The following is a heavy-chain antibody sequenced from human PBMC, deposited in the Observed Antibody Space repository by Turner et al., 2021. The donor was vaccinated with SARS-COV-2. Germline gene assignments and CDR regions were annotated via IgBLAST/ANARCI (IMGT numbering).Heavy chain of an antibody. CDR3: ARDLEAAAGP. V-gene: IGHV3-66*01. D-gene: IGHD6-13*01. J-gene: IGHJ4*02. CDR1: GFTVSSTY. CDR2: IYSGGST. Sequence: EVQLVDSGGGLVQPGGSLRLSCAASGFTVSSTYMSWVRQAPGKGLEWFSVIYSGGSTYYADSVKGRFTISRDNSKNTLYLQMNSLRAEDTAVYYCARDLEAAAGPWGQGTLVTVSS.